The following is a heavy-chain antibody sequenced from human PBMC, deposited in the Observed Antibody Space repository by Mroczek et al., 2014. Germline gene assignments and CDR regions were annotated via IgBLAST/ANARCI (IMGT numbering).Heavy chain of an antibody. CDR1: GGSISSSSYY. CDR3: ARQADVVVVAATMSRFDP. CDR2: IYYSGST. Sequence: QVQLQESGPGLVKPSETLSLTCTVSGGSISSSSYYWGWIRQPPGKGLEWIGSIYYSGSTYYNPSLKSRVTISVDTSKNQFSLKLSSVTAADTAVYYCARQADVVVVAATMSRFDPWGQGTLVTVSS. J-gene: IGHJ5*02. D-gene: IGHD2-15*01. V-gene: IGHV4-39*01.